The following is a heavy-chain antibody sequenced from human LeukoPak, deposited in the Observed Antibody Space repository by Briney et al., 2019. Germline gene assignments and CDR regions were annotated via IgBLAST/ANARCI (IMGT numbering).Heavy chain of an antibody. D-gene: IGHD3-22*01. CDR2: ISATGGST. CDR1: GFTFSSYG. V-gene: IGHV3-23*01. J-gene: IGHJ4*02. CDR3: AKEDYYDSSGYYPLSY. Sequence: GGSLRLSCAASGFTFSSYGITWVRQAPGKGLEWVSTISATGGSTYYADSVKGRFTISRDNSKDTLYLQMNSLRAEDTAVYYCAKEDYYDSSGYYPLSYWGQGTLVTVSS.